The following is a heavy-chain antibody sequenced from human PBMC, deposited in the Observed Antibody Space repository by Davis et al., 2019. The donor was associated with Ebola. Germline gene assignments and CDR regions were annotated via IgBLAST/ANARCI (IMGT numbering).Heavy chain of an antibody. CDR3: TALIVGAPYYYYYGMDV. CDR1: GFTFSNAW. CDR2: IKSKTDGGTT. J-gene: IGHJ6*04. V-gene: IGHV3-15*01. Sequence: PGGSLRLSCAASGFTFSNAWMSWVRQAPGKGLEWVGRIKSKTDGGTTDYAAPVKGRFTISRDDSKNTLYLQMNSLKTEDTAAYYCTALIVGAPYYYYYGMDVWGKGTTVTVSS. D-gene: IGHD1-26*01.